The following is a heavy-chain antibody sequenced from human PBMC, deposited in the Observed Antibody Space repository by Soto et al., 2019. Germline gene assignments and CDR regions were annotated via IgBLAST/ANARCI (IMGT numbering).Heavy chain of an antibody. CDR3: ARTGIAAAGDDY. J-gene: IGHJ4*02. Sequence: QVQLQESGPGLVKPSETLSLTCTVSGGSISSYYWSWIRQPPGKGLEWIGYIYYSGSTNYNPSLKSRVTTSVDTSKNQFSLKLSSVTAADTAVYYCARTGIAAAGDDYWGQGTLVTVSS. CDR1: GGSISSYY. D-gene: IGHD6-13*01. V-gene: IGHV4-59*08. CDR2: IYYSGST.